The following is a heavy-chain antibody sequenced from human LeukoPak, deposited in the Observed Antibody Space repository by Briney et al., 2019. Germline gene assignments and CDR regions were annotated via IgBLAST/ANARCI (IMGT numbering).Heavy chain of an antibody. CDR3: ARAVASGFDP. CDR2: ICAYNGNT. V-gene: IGHV1-18*01. Sequence: ASVTVSRKASGYTFTNYGLSWVRPAPGRGLEGMGWICAYNGNTNYPQELQGRVTMTTDTSPSTAYMELRSLRSDDTGVYYCARAVASGFDPWGQGTLVTVST. J-gene: IGHJ5*02. CDR1: GYTFTNYG.